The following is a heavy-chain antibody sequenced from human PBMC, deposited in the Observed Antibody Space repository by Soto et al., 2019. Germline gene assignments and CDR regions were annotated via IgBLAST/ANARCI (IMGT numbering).Heavy chain of an antibody. V-gene: IGHV4-30-4*01. Sequence: QVQLQESGPGLVKPSQTLSLTCTVSGGSISSGDYYWSWIRQPPGKGLEWIGYIYYSGSTYYNPSLKSRVTISVDTSKNQFSLELSSVTAADTAVYYCARYVWSSFNWFDPWGQGTLVTVSS. CDR3: ARYVWSSFNWFDP. CDR1: GGSISSGDYY. D-gene: IGHD3-3*01. CDR2: IYYSGST. J-gene: IGHJ5*02.